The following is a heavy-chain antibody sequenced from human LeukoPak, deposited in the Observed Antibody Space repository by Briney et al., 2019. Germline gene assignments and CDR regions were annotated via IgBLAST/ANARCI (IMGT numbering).Heavy chain of an antibody. D-gene: IGHD3-10*01. V-gene: IGHV1-3*01. CDR1: GFTFSGHA. J-gene: IGHJ4*02. CDR3: ARGTGPGNYLIDY. CDR2: INAGNDHT. Sequence: ASVKVSCKASGFTFSGHAIHWVRQVPGQRLEWMGYINAGNDHTTYSQRFQDRVTIARDTPATTAYMDLTSLTSEDTAVYYCARGTGPGNYLIDYWGQGTLVTVSS.